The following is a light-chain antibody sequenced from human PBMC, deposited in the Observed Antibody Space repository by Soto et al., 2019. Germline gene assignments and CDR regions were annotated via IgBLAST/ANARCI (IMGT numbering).Light chain of an antibody. CDR1: SSNIGSNT. J-gene: IGLJ2*01. V-gene: IGLV1-44*01. Sequence: QSMLTQPPSASGTPGQRVTISCSGSSSNIGSNTVNWYQQLPGTAPKLLIYSNNQRPSGVPDRFSGSKSGTSAFLAFSGLQSEDEADYYCAAWDDSLNGPVFGGGTKLTVL. CDR2: SNN. CDR3: AAWDDSLNGPV.